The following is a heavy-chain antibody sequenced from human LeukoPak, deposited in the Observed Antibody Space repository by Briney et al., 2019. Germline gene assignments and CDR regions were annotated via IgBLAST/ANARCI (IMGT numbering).Heavy chain of an antibody. D-gene: IGHD3-3*01. CDR1: GFTFSSYD. CDR2: IGTAGDT. J-gene: IGHJ6*02. Sequence: GGSLRLSCAASGFTFSSYDMHWVRQATEKGLEWVSAIGTAGDTYYPGSVKGRFTISRENAKNSLYLQMNSLRAGDTAVYYCARAKSFWSGPSGYYYYGMDVWGQGTTVTVSS. V-gene: IGHV3-13*01. CDR3: ARAKSFWSGPSGYYYYGMDV.